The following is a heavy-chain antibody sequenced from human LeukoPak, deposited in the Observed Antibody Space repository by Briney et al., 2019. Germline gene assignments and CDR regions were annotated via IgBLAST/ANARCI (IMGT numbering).Heavy chain of an antibody. J-gene: IGHJ4*02. CDR1: GFTFSSYD. D-gene: IGHD4-23*01. CDR2: ISYDGTNE. V-gene: IGHV3-30*18. Sequence: GGSLRLSCAASGFTFSSYDIHWVRQAPGKGLEWVAVISYDGTNEYSADSVKGRFTISRDNSKNTLYLQMNSLGAEDTAVYYCANDYGGNSVASGYWGQGTLVTVSS. CDR3: ANDYGGNSVASGY.